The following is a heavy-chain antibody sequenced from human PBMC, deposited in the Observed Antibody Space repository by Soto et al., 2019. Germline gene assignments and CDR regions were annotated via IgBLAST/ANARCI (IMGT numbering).Heavy chain of an antibody. V-gene: IGHV4-59*01. J-gene: IGHJ6*02. CDR2: IYYSGST. D-gene: IGHD6-13*01. CDR1: GGSISCYY. Sequence: SETLSHTCPFPGGSISCYYWCWIGQPPGKELEWVGYIYYSGSTNYNPSLKSRVTISVDTSKNQFSLKLSSVTAADTAVYYCARGGQAAAGQAYYYYGMDVWGQGTTVTVAS. CDR3: ARGGQAAAGQAYYYYGMDV.